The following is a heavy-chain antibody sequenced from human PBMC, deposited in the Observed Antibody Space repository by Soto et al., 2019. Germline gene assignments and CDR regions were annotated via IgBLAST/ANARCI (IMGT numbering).Heavy chain of an antibody. CDR2: IIPIFGTA. D-gene: IGHD2-2*01. Sequence: QVQLVQSGAEVKKPGSSVKVSCKASGGTFSSYAISWVRQAPGQGLEWMGGIIPIFGTANYAQKFQGRVTITADESTSTAYMELSSLRSEDTAVYYCARDLGYCSSTSCSANWFDPWGKGTLVTVSS. CDR1: GGTFSSYA. J-gene: IGHJ5*02. V-gene: IGHV1-69*01. CDR3: ARDLGYCSSTSCSANWFDP.